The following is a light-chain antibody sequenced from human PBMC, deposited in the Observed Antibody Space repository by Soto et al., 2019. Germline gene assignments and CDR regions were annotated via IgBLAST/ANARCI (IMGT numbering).Light chain of an antibody. V-gene: IGKV3-11*01. CDR1: QSVSSY. J-gene: IGKJ4*01. CDR3: QQRSNWVT. CDR2: DAS. Sequence: IVLTQSPATLSLSPGERATLSCRASQSVSSYLAWYQQKPGQAPRLLIYDASNRATGIPARFSGSGSGTDFTLTISSLEPEDFAVYCCQQRSNWVTFGGGTKVEIK.